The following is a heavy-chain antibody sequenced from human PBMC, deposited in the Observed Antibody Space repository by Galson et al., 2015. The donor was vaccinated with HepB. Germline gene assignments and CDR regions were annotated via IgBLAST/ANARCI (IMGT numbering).Heavy chain of an antibody. V-gene: IGHV3-9*01. D-gene: IGHD3-22*01. J-gene: IGHJ4*02. Sequence: SLRLSCAASGFTFDDYAMHWVRQAPGKGLEWVSGISWNSGSIGYADSVKGRFTISRDNAKNSLYLQMNSLRAEDTAVYYCAREGFSSGHAGIFDCWGQGTLVTVSS. CDR3: AREGFSSGHAGIFDC. CDR2: ISWNSGSI. CDR1: GFTFDDYA.